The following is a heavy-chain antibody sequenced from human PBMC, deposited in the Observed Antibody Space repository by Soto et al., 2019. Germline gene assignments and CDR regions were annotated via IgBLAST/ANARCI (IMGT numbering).Heavy chain of an antibody. CDR3: ARSQRRGHYYGSGSYYNGYWFDP. CDR2: INPSGGST. CDR1: GYTFTSYY. Sequence: ASVKVSCKASGYTFTSYYMHWVRQAPGQGLEWMGIINPSGGSTSYAQKFQGRVTMTRDTSTSTVYMELSSLRSEDTAVYYCARSQRRGHYYGSGSYYNGYWFDPWGQGTLVTVSS. D-gene: IGHD3-10*01. V-gene: IGHV1-46*01. J-gene: IGHJ5*02.